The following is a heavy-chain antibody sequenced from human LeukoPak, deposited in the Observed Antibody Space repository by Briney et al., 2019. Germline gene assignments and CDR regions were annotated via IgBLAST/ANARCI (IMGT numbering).Heavy chain of an antibody. CDR1: GFTFSSYA. Sequence: GGSLRLSCAASGFTFSSYAMHWVRQAPGKGLEYVSAISSNGGSTYYANSVKCRFTISRDNSKNTLYLQMGSLRAEDMAVYYCARSPTSGYSYVYFDYWGQGTLVTVSS. V-gene: IGHV3-64*01. CDR2: ISSNGGST. CDR3: ARSPTSGYSYVYFDY. J-gene: IGHJ4*02. D-gene: IGHD5-18*01.